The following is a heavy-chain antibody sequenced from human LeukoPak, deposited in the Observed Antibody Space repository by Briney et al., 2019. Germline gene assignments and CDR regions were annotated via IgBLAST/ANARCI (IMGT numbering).Heavy chain of an antibody. CDR3: ARGEPLYDFWSGWSPGYYMDV. D-gene: IGHD3-3*01. CDR2: IYYSGST. Sequence: TSETLSLTCTVSGGSISSSSYYWGWIRQPPGKELEWTGSIYYSGSTYYNPSLKSRVTISVDTSKNQFSLKLSSVTAADTAVYYCARGEPLYDFWSGWSPGYYMDVWGKGITVTVSS. CDR1: GGSISSSSYY. J-gene: IGHJ6*03. V-gene: IGHV4-39*07.